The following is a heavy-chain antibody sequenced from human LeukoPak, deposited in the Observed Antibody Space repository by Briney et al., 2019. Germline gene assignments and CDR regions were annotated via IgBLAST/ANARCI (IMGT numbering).Heavy chain of an antibody. J-gene: IGHJ4*02. CDR1: GYTLTDYY. D-gene: IGHD3-10*01. CDR2: VDPEDDET. Sequence: ASVKVSCKVSGYTLTDYYMHWVQQAPGKGLEWMGLVDPEDDETLYAEKFQGRVTITADTSSDTAYMELSSLRSEDTAVYYCATVSGSGSYYNHFDCWGQGTLVTVSS. CDR3: ATVSGSGSYYNHFDC. V-gene: IGHV1-69-2*01.